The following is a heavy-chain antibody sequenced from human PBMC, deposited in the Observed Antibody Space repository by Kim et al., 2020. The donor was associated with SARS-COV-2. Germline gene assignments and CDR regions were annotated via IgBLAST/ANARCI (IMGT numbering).Heavy chain of an antibody. CDR3: TYRDTGSGWSDY. Sequence: GGSLRLSCAASGFTFSGSAMHWVRQASGKGLEWVGRIRSKANSYATAYAASVKGRFTISRDDSKNTAYLQMNSLKTEDTAVYYCTYRDTGSGWSDYWGQGTLVTVSS. CDR1: GFTFSGSA. CDR2: IRSKANSYAT. J-gene: IGHJ4*02. D-gene: IGHD6-19*01. V-gene: IGHV3-73*01.